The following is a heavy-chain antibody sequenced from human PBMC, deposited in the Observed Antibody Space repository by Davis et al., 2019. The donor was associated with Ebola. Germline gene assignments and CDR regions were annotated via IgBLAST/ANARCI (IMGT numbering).Heavy chain of an antibody. J-gene: IGHJ4*02. CDR3: ARADYTRYFDH. CDR2: VYHSEST. Sequence: GSLRLSCAVSGGSISSNYWWTWVRQPPGKGLEWIGEVYHSESTNYNPSLKSRVTISVDTPNNQFSLSLNSVTAADTAVYYCARADYTRYFDHWGRGTVVTVSP. CDR1: GGSISSNYW. V-gene: IGHV4-4*02. D-gene: IGHD3-16*01.